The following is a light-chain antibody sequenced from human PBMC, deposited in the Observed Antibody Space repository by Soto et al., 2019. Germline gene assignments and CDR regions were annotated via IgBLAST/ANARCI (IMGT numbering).Light chain of an antibody. J-gene: IGKJ3*01. CDR1: QSVSSSY. V-gene: IGKV3-20*01. CDR3: QQYGSSPGIT. Sequence: EIVLTQSPGTLSLSPGERATLSCRASQSVSSSYLAWYQQKPGQAPRLLIYGASSTATGIPDRFSGSGSGTDFTLTISRPEPEDFAVYYCQQYGSSPGITFGPGTKVDIK. CDR2: GAS.